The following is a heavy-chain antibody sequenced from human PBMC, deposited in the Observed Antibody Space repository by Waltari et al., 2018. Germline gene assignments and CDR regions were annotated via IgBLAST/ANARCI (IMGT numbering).Heavy chain of an antibody. CDR1: GGSISSHY. CDR3: ASSLFNGGNSAFDY. J-gene: IGHJ4*02. CDR2: IYYSGST. D-gene: IGHD2-21*02. Sequence: QVQLQESGPGLVKPSETLSLTCTVSGGSISSHYWSWIRQPPGKGLEWIGYIYYSGSTNYNPSLRSRVTISVDTSKNQFSLKLSSVTAADTAVYYCASSLFNGGNSAFDYWGQGTLVTVSS. V-gene: IGHV4-59*11.